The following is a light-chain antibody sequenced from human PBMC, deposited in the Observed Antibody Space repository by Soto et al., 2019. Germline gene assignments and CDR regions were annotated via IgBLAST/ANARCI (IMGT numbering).Light chain of an antibody. CDR2: GAS. J-gene: IGKJ1*01. CDR1: QSVSKS. Sequence: EIVLTHSPGTLSFSPGEMATLSFRASQSVSKSLAWYQQKPGQAPRLLTYGASSRATGIPDRFSGSGSGTDFTLTISRLEPEDFAVYYCQQYGGSPRTFGQGTKVDIK. CDR3: QQYGGSPRT. V-gene: IGKV3-20*01.